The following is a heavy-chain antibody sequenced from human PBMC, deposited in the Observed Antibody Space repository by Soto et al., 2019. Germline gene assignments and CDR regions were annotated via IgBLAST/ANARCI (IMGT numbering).Heavy chain of an antibody. CDR2: IYYSGST. CDR3: ARYAVAGNGGVRFDY. V-gene: IGHV4-59*01. D-gene: IGHD6-19*01. CDR1: GGSISSYY. Sequence: QVQLQESGPGLVKPSETLSLTCTVSGGSISSYYWSWIRQPPGKGLEWIGYIYYSGSTNYNPSLKSRADTSVDTSKNQFSLKLSSVTAADTAVYYCARYAVAGNGGVRFDYWGQGTLVTVSS. J-gene: IGHJ4*02.